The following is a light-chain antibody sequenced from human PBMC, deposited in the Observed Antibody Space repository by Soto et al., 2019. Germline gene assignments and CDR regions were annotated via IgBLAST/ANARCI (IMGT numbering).Light chain of an antibody. V-gene: IGKV1-5*01. CDR2: AAS. Sequence: IQIYQSPFTLSASVGGRVDINCRASQSISGWLAWYQQKPGKAPELLIYAASTLQSGAPSRFSGSGSGTDFTLTISCLQSEDFATYYCQQYYSFPLTFGGGTKVDIK. CDR3: QQYYSFPLT. J-gene: IGKJ4*01. CDR1: QSISGW.